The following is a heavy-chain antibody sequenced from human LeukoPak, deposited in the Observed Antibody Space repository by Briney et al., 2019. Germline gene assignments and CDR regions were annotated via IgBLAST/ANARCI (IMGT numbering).Heavy chain of an antibody. D-gene: IGHD1-26*01. CDR2: INSDGSET. CDR1: GFTFSSNW. J-gene: IGHJ3*02. Sequence: PGGSLRLSCVASGFTFSSNWMRWVRQGPGKGLVWVSRINSDGSETSHADSVKGRFTISRDNAKNTLYLQMNSLRAEDTAVYYCARAGGGLLAYSFDIWGQGTMVTVSS. CDR3: ARAGGGLLAYSFDI. V-gene: IGHV3-74*01.